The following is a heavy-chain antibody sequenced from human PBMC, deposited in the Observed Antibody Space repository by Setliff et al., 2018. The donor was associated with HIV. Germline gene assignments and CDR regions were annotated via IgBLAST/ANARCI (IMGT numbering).Heavy chain of an antibody. Sequence: ASVKVSCKVSGYTLTELSMHWVRQAPGKGLEWMGGFDPEDGETIYAQKFQGRVTMTEDTSTDTAYMELSSLRSEDTAVYYCATATLQFLEWSTTPHNWFDPWGQG. CDR1: GYTLTELS. J-gene: IGHJ5*02. D-gene: IGHD3-3*01. CDR2: FDPEDGET. CDR3: ATATLQFLEWSTTPHNWFDP. V-gene: IGHV1-24*01.